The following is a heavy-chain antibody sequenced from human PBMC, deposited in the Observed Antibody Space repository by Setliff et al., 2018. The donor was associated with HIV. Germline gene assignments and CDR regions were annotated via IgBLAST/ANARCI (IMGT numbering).Heavy chain of an antibody. V-gene: IGHV4-39*01. CDR1: GGSAAISGNY. D-gene: IGHD4-17*01. J-gene: IGHJ5*02. Sequence: SETLSLTCTVSGGSAAISGNYWGWIRLSPGKGLEWIGNIHYSGTTYYNPSLKRRVTISVDTSKKQFSLKVASVTAADTAVYYCVRQHGDYAFDPWGQGTRVTSPQ. CDR2: IHYSGTT. CDR3: VRQHGDYAFDP.